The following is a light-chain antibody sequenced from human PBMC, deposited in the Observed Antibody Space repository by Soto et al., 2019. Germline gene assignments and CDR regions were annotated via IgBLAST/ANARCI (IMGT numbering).Light chain of an antibody. V-gene: IGLV2-8*01. J-gene: IGLJ2*01. Sequence: QSALTQPPSASGSPGQSVTISCTATSSDVGGYKYVSWYQQHPGKAPKLMIYEVSRRPSGVPDRFSGSKSGNTASLTVSGLQAEDEAEYYCSSYAGSNNLHVVFGGGTKVTVL. CDR2: EVS. CDR1: SSDVGGYKY. CDR3: SSYAGSNNLHVV.